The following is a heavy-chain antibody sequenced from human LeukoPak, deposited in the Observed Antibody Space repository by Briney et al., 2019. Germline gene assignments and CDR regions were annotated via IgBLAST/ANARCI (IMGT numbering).Heavy chain of an antibody. CDR2: IRSKANSYAT. D-gene: IGHD3-10*01. CDR1: GFTFSGSA. J-gene: IGHJ4*02. CDR3: ARHAASGGSGVDY. Sequence: GGSLRLSCAASGFTFSGSAMHWVRQTSGKGLEWVGRIRSKANSYATAYAASVKGRFTISRDDSKNAAYLQMNSLKSEDTAVYYCARHAASGGSGVDYWGQGTLVTVSS. V-gene: IGHV3-73*01.